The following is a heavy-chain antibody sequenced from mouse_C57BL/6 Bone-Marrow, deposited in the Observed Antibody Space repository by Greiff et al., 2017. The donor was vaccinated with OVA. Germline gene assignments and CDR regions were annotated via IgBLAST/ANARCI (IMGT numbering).Heavy chain of an antibody. Sequence: DVMLVESGGGLLKPGGSLTLSCAASGFTFSSYAMSWVRRTPEKGLEWVATISDGGGSTSYPDNVKGRFTISRDNAKNNLYPQMSHLKSEDTAMYYCARDRGGYCGQGTTLTVSS. D-gene: IGHD3-3*01. CDR3: ARDRGGY. CDR1: GFTFSSYA. V-gene: IGHV5-4*01. CDR2: ISDGGGST. J-gene: IGHJ2*01.